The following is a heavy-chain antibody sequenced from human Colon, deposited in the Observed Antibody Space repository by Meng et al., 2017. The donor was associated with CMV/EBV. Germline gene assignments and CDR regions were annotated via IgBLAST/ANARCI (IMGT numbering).Heavy chain of an antibody. Sequence: GGSLRLSCEVSGLSLSYYGMSWVRRAPGKGLEWVSTISGSGIWTHYTDSVKGRFTVSRDNFRNTLYLQMDSLRAEDTAVYFCAKAPSHCSSTSCYLDDWGRGPLVTVSS. CDR2: ISGSGIWT. V-gene: IGHV3-23*01. D-gene: IGHD2-2*01. CDR1: GLSLSYYG. J-gene: IGHJ4*02. CDR3: AKAPSHCSSTSCYLDD.